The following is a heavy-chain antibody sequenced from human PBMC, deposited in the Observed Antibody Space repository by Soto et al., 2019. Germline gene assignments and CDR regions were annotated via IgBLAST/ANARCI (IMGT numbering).Heavy chain of an antibody. J-gene: IGHJ4*02. CDR1: GFTFSSYA. D-gene: IGHD3-22*01. V-gene: IGHV3-30-3*01. CDR2: ISYDGSNK. Sequence: RGGSLRLSCAASGFTFSSYAMHWVRQAPGKGLEWVAVISYDGSNKYYADSVKGRFTISRDNSKNTLYLQMNSLRAEDTAVYYCARGYYDSSGYPPGEGVDYWGQGTLVTVYS. CDR3: ARGYYDSSGYPPGEGVDY.